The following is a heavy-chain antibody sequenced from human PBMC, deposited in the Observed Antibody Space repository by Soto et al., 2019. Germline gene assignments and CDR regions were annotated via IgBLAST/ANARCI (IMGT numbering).Heavy chain of an antibody. D-gene: IGHD5-12*01. J-gene: IGHJ4*02. CDR1: GFIFVDYA. V-gene: IGHV3-23*01. CDR2: ITSTGSST. Sequence: EVQLLESGGGVVQPGGSLRLSCAASGFIFVDYAMTWVRQAPGRGLEWVSAITSTGSSTYFADSVKGRITISRDNSKNTLSLQMDSLRAEDTAIYYCAKGVEGYVVSSFYYWGQGALVTVSS. CDR3: AKGVEGYVVSSFYY.